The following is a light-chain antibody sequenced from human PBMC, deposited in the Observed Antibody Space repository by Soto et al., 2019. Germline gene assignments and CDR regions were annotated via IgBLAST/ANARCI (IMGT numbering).Light chain of an antibody. Sequence: EIVLTQSHGTLSLSPGERATLSCRASQSVSSSYLAWYQQKPGQAPRLLIYGASSRATGIPDRFSGSGSGTDFSLTIRGLKPEDFAVYYCQQYRMSPNTFGQGTRLEIK. J-gene: IGKJ5*01. CDR1: QSVSSSY. V-gene: IGKV3-20*01. CDR2: GAS. CDR3: QQYRMSPNT.